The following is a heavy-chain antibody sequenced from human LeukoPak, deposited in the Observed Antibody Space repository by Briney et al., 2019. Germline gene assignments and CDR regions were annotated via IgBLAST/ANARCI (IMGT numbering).Heavy chain of an antibody. V-gene: IGHV4-39*07. CDR3: ARFYGSGSYYQDY. Sequence: SETLSLTCTVSGGSISSSSYYWGWIRQPPGKGLEWIGSIYYSGSTYYNPSLKSRVTISVDTSKNQFSLKLSSVTAADTAVYYCARFYGSGSYYQDYWGQGTLVTVSS. D-gene: IGHD3-10*01. CDR1: GGSISSSSYY. J-gene: IGHJ4*02. CDR2: IYYSGST.